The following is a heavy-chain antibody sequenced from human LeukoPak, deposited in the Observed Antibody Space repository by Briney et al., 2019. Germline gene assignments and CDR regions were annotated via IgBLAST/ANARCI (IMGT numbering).Heavy chain of an antibody. J-gene: IGHJ3*02. CDR1: GGAMNTVSYY. CDR2: VYSRGSI. Sequence: SETLSLTCTVSGGAMNTVSYYWVWIRQAPEKGLEWIGSVYSRGSIYSNPSLRSRVTISLDTSTNQFSLNLSSVTVADTALYYCARDRLSLGAFDIWGPGTTVVVSS. CDR3: ARDRLSLGAFDI. V-gene: IGHV4-39*07. D-gene: IGHD3-16*01.